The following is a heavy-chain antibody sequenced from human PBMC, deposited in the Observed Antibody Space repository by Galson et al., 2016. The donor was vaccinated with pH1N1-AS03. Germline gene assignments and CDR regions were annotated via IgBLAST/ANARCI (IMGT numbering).Heavy chain of an antibody. Sequence: SLRLSCAASGFTINNNYMSWVRQAPGKGLEWVSVIYGGGDTFYADSVKGRFTISRDNSKNTVYLQMNSLRVEDTAVYYCEREPWGSTQGEYWGQGTLFTVSS. CDR3: EREPWGSTQGEY. CDR1: GFTINNNY. D-gene: IGHD3-16*01. J-gene: IGHJ4*02. CDR2: IYGGGDT. V-gene: IGHV3-53*01.